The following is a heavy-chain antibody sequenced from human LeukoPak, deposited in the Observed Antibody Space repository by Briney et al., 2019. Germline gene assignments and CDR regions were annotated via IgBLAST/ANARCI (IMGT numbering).Heavy chain of an antibody. D-gene: IGHD5-24*01. V-gene: IGHV3-30-3*01. CDR1: GFTFSSYA. CDR3: AIEMATTETFDY. J-gene: IGHJ4*02. CDR2: ISYDGSNK. Sequence: GGSLRLSCAASGFTFSSYAMHWVRQAPGKGLEWVAVISYDGSNKYYADSVKGRFTISRDNSKNTLYLQMNSLRVEDTAVYYCAIEMATTETFDYWGQGALVTVSS.